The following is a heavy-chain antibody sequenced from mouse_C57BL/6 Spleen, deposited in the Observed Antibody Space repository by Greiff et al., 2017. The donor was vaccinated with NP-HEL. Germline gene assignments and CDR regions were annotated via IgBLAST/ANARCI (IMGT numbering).Heavy chain of an antibody. CDR3: ARLDYYGLYFDY. CDR1: GFTFSDYY. CDR2: ISNGGGST. V-gene: IGHV5-12*01. D-gene: IGHD1-1*01. J-gene: IGHJ2*01. Sequence: EVKVVESGGGLVQPGGSLKLSCAASGFTFSDYYMYWVRQTPEKRLEWVAYISNGGGSTYYPDTVKGRFTISRDNAKNTLYLQMSRLKSEDTAMYYCARLDYYGLYFDYWGQGTTLTVSS.